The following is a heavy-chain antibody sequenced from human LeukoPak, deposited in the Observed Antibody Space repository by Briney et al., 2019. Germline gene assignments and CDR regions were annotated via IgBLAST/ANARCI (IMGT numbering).Heavy chain of an antibody. CDR3: AKDITTRTTVFDY. Sequence: GGSLRLSCAASGFIFRSYAMSWVRQAPGKGLEWVSAISDSGGSTYYADSVKGRFTISRDNPKNTLYLQMNSLRAEDTAVYYCAKDITTRTTVFDYWGQGTLVTVSS. D-gene: IGHD4-17*01. CDR2: ISDSGGST. CDR1: GFIFRSYA. V-gene: IGHV3-23*01. J-gene: IGHJ4*02.